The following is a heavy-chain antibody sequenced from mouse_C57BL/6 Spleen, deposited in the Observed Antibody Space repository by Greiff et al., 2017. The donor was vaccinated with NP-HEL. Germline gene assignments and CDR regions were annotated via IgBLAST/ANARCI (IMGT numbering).Heavy chain of an antibody. J-gene: IGHJ4*01. V-gene: IGHV1-52*01. CDR2: IDPSDSET. D-gene: IGHD2-3*01. Sequence: QVQLQQPGAELVRPGSSVKLSCKASGYTFTSYWMHWVKQRPIQGLEWIGNIDPSDSETNYNQKFKDKATLTVDKSSSTAYMQLSSLTSEDSAVYYCARTRWLLNYAMDYWGQGTSVTVSS. CDR3: ARTRWLLNYAMDY. CDR1: GYTFTSYW.